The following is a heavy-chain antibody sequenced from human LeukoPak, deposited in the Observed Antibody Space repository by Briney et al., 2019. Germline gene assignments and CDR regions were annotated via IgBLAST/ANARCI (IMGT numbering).Heavy chain of an antibody. J-gene: IGHJ5*02. V-gene: IGHV4-61*02. CDR1: GGSISSGSYY. CDR3: ARDGGSKPDYGGNYWFDP. CDR2: IYTSGST. Sequence: SQTLSLTCTVSGGSISSGSYYWSWIRQPAGKGLEWIGRIYTSGSTNYNPSLKSRVTISVDTSKNQFSLKLSSVTAAGTAVYYCARDGGSKPDYGGNYWFDPWGQGTLVTVSS. D-gene: IGHD4-23*01.